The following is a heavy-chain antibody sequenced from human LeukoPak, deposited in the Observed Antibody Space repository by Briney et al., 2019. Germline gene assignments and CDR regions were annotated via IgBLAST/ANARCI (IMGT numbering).Heavy chain of an antibody. D-gene: IGHD2-21*01. J-gene: IGHJ4*02. CDR1: GFTFSSHW. Sequence: GGSLRLSCAASGFTFSSHWMSWVRQAPGKGLEWVANIKKDGSEKYYVDAVKGRFTISRDNAKTSLYLQMNSLRAEDTAIYYGARDERSIQFNYWGQGTLVTVSS. CDR3: ARDERSIQFNY. CDR2: IKKDGSEK. V-gene: IGHV3-7*03.